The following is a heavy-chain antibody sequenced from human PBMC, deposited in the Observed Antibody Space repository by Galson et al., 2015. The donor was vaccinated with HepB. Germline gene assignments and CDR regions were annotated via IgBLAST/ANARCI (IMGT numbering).Heavy chain of an antibody. CDR2: ISSSSYI. CDR1: GFTFSSYS. V-gene: IGHV3-21*01. Sequence: SLRLSCAASGFTFSSYSMNWVRQAPGKGLEWVSSISSSSYIYYADSVKGRFTISRDNAKNSLYLQMNSLRDEDTAVYYCARDAWYSSSWYFRFPPRYGMDVWGQGTTVTVSS. J-gene: IGHJ6*02. D-gene: IGHD6-13*01. CDR3: ARDAWYSSSWYFRFPPRYGMDV.